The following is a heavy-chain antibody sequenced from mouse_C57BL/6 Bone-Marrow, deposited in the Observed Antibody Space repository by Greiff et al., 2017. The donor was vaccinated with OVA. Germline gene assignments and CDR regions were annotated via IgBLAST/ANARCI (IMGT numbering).Heavy chain of an antibody. V-gene: IGHV1-26*01. CDR3: VLIQDFDV. Sequence: EVQLQQSGPELVKPGASVKISCKASGYTFTDYYMNWVKQSHGKSLEWIGDINPNNGGTSYNQKFKGKATLTVDKSSSAAYMELRSLTSEDSAVYYCVLIQDFDVWGTGTTVTVSS. CDR2: INPNNGGT. J-gene: IGHJ1*03. CDR1: GYTFTDYY. D-gene: IGHD5-1-1*01.